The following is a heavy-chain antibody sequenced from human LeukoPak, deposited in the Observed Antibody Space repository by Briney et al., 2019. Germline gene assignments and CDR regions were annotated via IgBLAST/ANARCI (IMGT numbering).Heavy chain of an antibody. CDR2: TYYSAST. D-gene: IGHD5-24*01. V-gene: IGHV4-59*12. J-gene: IGHJ4*02. Sequence: PSETLSLTCTVSGGSISSYHWSWIRQPPGKGLEWTASTYYSASTTYNPSLKSRVTISVDTSKNPFSLKMHSVNAADPAVYYYAREIEMARQFDYGGQGTLVTVSS. CDR3: AREIEMARQFDY. CDR1: GGSISSYH.